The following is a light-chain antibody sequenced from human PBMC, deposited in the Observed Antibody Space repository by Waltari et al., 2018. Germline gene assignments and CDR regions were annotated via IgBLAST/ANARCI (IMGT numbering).Light chain of an antibody. CDR1: SSDVGSYNL. J-gene: IGLJ1*01. V-gene: IGLV2-23*01. Sequence: QSALTQPASVSGSPGQSITISCTGTSSDVGSYNLVPWYQQHPGKSPQLMIYEGSKRPSGVFNRFSGSKAGNTASLTISGLQAEDEADYYCCSYAGIGTLYVFGTGNKVTVL. CDR3: CSYAGIGTLYV. CDR2: EGS.